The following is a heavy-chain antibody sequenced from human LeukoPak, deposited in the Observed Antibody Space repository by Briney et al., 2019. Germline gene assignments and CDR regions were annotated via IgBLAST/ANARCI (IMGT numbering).Heavy chain of an antibody. V-gene: IGHV3-33*08. D-gene: IGHD4-23*01. CDR1: GFTFSSHA. CDR3: ARDFYGGKGDYYDY. Sequence: GGSLRLSCAASGFTFSSHAMHWVRQAPGEGLEWVAVIWYDGTNEKYADSVKGRFTISRDNSKNTLYLQMNSLRAEDTAVYYCARDFYGGKGDYYDYWGQGTLITVSS. J-gene: IGHJ4*02. CDR2: IWYDGTNE.